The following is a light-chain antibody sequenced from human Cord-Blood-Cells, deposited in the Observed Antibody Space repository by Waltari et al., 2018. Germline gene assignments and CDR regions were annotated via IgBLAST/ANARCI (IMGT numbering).Light chain of an antibody. Sequence: EIVLTQSPATLSLSPGERATLSCRASQSVSSYLAWYQQKPGQAPRLLIYDASNRATGIPARLSGSGSGTDFPLTISGLGPEDFAVYYCRQRSNWPRTFGQGTRLEIK. V-gene: IGKV3-11*01. CDR3: RQRSNWPRT. CDR1: QSVSSY. CDR2: DAS. J-gene: IGKJ5*01.